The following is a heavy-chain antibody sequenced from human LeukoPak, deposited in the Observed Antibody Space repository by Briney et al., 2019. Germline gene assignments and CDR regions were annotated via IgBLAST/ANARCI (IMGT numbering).Heavy chain of an antibody. J-gene: IGHJ6*03. V-gene: IGHV3-23*01. Sequence: GSLRLSCSVSGFTFISYSMTWVRQAPGKGLEWLSSISGNGDNTYYADSVKGRFTISRDNSKNTLYLQMNSLRVDDTAVYYCAKDRQRGNYFRNYYYYMDVWGKGTTVTVSS. CDR1: GFTFISYS. CDR3: AKDRQRGNYFRNYYYYMDV. D-gene: IGHD1-26*01. CDR2: ISGNGDNT.